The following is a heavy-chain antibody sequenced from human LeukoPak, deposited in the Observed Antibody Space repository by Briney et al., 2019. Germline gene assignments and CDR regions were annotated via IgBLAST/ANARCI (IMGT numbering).Heavy chain of an antibody. CDR2: IYYSGST. V-gene: IGHV4-31*03. J-gene: IGHJ4*02. CDR1: GGSISSGGYY. Sequence: SQTLSLTCTVSGGSISSGGYYWSWIRQHPGKGLEWIGYIYYSGSTYYNPSLKSRVTISVDTSKSQFSLKLSSVTAADTAVYYCARERGYSPRSLDYWGQGTLVTVSS. CDR3: ARERGYSPRSLDY. D-gene: IGHD5-18*01.